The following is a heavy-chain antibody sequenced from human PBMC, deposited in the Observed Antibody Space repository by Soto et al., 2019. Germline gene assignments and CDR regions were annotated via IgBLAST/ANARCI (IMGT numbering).Heavy chain of an antibody. CDR3: ARSQGSSTSLEIYYYYYYGMEV. D-gene: IGHD2-2*01. V-gene: IGHV1-69*01. CDR2: IIPISGTA. CDR1: EGTFSSYA. Sequence: QVQLVQSGAEVKKPGSSVKVSCKASEGTFSSYAISWVRQAPGQGLEWMGGIIPISGTANYAQKFQGRVTITADESTSTAYMELSSLRSEDTAVYYCARSQGSSTSLEIYYYYYYGMEVWGQGTTVTVSS. J-gene: IGHJ6*02.